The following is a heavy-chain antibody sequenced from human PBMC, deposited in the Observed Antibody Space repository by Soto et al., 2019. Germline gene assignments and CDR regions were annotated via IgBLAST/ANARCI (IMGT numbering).Heavy chain of an antibody. CDR1: GFTFSSYS. D-gene: IGHD2-2*01. V-gene: IGHV3-21*01. CDR3: ARDDFDSIVVVPAAMIYGMDV. J-gene: IGHJ6*02. Sequence: GSLRLSCAASGFTFSSYSMNWVRQAPGKGLEWVSSISSSSSYIYYADSVKGRFTISRDNAKNSLYLQMNSLRAEDTAVYYCARDDFDSIVVVPAAMIYGMDVWGQGTTVTVSS. CDR2: ISSSSSYI.